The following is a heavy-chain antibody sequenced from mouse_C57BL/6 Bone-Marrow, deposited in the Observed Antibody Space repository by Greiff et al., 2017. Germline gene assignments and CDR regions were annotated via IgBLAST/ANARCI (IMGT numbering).Heavy chain of an antibody. Sequence: VHVKQSGPELVKPGASVKISCKASGYSFTDYNMNWVKQSNGKSLEWIGVINPNYGTTSYNQKFKGKATLTVDQSSSTAYMQLNSLTSEDSAVYYCAPIDYYGSSYGYWGQGTTLTVSS. CDR3: APIDYYGSSYGY. CDR1: GYSFTDYN. J-gene: IGHJ2*01. D-gene: IGHD1-1*01. CDR2: INPNYGTT. V-gene: IGHV1-39*01.